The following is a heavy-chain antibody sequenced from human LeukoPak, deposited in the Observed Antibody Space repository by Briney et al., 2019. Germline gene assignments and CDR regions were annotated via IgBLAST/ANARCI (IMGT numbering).Heavy chain of an antibody. CDR3: ARGRNYDILTGYGY. V-gene: IGHV1-8*01. Sequence: ASVKVSCKASGYTFTSYDIHWVRQATGQGLEWMGWMNPNNGNTDYAQKFQGRVTMTRNTSISTAYMELSSLRSEDTAVYYCARGRNYDILTGYGYWGQGTLVTVSS. CDR2: MNPNNGNT. CDR1: GYTFTSYD. D-gene: IGHD3-9*01. J-gene: IGHJ4*02.